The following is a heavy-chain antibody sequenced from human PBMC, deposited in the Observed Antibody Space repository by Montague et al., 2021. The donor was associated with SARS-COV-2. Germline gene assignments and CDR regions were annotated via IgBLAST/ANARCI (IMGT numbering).Heavy chain of an antibody. D-gene: IGHD2-15*01. Sequence: SLRLSCAASGFTFGSSAMSWVRQAPGKGLEWVSAINGGGGSAHFADSVRGRFTISRDNSKNTLYLQMNSLRAEDTAVYYCAKPCSGCGCGGVSCYSPFDYWGQGTLVTVSS. V-gene: IGHV3-23*01. CDR3: AKPCSGCGCGGVSCYSPFDY. CDR2: INGGGGSA. J-gene: IGHJ4*02. CDR1: GFTFGSSA.